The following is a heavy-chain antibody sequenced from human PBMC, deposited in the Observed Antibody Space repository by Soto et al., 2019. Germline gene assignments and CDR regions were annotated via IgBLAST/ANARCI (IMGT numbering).Heavy chain of an antibody. J-gene: IGHJ1*01. CDR1: GYTFTSYA. CDR2: INVGNDNT. Sequence: QVQLVQSGAEVKKPGASVKVSCKASGYTFTSYAMHWVRQAPGQRLEWMGWINVGNDNTKYSQEFQGRVTITRDTSASTAYMELSSLRSADTAVYYCARPRAHCSGGSCYTEYCQHGGQGTLVTVSS. D-gene: IGHD2-15*01. V-gene: IGHV1-3*01. CDR3: ARPRAHCSGGSCYTEYCQH.